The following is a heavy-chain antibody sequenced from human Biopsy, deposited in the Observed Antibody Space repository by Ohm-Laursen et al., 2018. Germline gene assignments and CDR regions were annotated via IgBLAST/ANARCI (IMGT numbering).Heavy chain of an antibody. V-gene: IGHV1-69*13. CDR3: ARGPHSGSHSCFDY. CDR2: IIPMFGTA. Sequence: SVKVSCKASVGTFINYAISWVRQAPGQGLEWMGGIIPMFGTANYAQMFQGRVTISADESTSTSYMELSSLTTEDTAIYYCARGPHSGSHSCFDYWGLGALVTASS. D-gene: IGHD1-26*01. CDR1: VGTFINYA. J-gene: IGHJ4*02.